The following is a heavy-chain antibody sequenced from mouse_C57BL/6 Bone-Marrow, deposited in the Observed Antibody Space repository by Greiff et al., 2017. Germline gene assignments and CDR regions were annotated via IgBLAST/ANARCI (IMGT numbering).Heavy chain of an antibody. J-gene: IGHJ4*01. CDR1: GYTFTSYW. CDR3: ARGTTVVARYAMDY. V-gene: IGHV1-61*01. Sequence: QVRLQQPGAELVRPGSSVKLSCKASGYTFTSYWMDWVKQRPGQGLEWIGNIYPSDSETHYTQKFKDKATLTVDKSSSTAYMQLSSLTSEDSAVYYCARGTTVVARYAMDYWGQGTSVTVSS. CDR2: IYPSDSET. D-gene: IGHD1-1*01.